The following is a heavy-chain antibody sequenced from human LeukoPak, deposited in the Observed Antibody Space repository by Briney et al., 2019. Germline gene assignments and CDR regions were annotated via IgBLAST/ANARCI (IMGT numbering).Heavy chain of an antibody. D-gene: IGHD6-19*01. CDR3: ATKQWLAPPPDS. CDR1: GFTFSKYW. V-gene: IGHV3-74*01. J-gene: IGHJ4*02. CDR2: INTDGTVT. Sequence: GGSLRLSCAASGFTFSKYWMLWVRQAPGKGLESVSRINTDGTVTTYADSVKGRFTVSRDDADNTMLLQMNSVRDEDTAVYYCATKQWLAPPPDSWGQGTPVTVSS.